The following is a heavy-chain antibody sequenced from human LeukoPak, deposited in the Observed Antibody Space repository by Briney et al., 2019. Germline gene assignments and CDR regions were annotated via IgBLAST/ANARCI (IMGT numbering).Heavy chain of an antibody. CDR2: KYYSGSA. CDR1: GVSVSDGRYY. Sequence: PSQTLSLTCNVSGVSVSDGRYYWTWIRQHPGKGLEGIGYKYYSGSAKYNPSLKSRLTISIDTSKNQFSLQLSSVTAADTATYYCATPYCSSISCLDVFNMWGQGTRVTVSS. CDR3: ATPYCSSISCLDVFNM. J-gene: IGHJ3*02. D-gene: IGHD2-2*01. V-gene: IGHV4-31*03.